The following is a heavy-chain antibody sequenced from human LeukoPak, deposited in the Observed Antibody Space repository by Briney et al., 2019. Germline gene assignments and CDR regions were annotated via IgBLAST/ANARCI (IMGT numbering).Heavy chain of an antibody. D-gene: IGHD3-9*01. J-gene: IGHJ4*02. CDR3: ARLQSRYDILTGYYWGDYFDY. CDR2: IIPIFGTA. V-gene: IGHV1-69*13. CDR1: GGTFSSYA. Sequence: GASVKVSCKASGGTFSSYAISWVRQAPGQGLEWMGGIIPIFGTANYAQKFQGRVTITADESTSTAYMELSSLRSEDTAVYYCARLQSRYDILTGYYWGDYFDYWGQGTLVTVSS.